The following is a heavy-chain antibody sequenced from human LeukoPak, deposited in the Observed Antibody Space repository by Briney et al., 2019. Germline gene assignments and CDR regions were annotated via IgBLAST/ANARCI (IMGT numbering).Heavy chain of an antibody. D-gene: IGHD3-10*01. J-gene: IGHJ4*02. V-gene: IGHV3-48*03. CDR2: SSSGSTI. Sequence: SSSGSTIYYADSVKGRFTISRDNAKNSLYLQMNSLRAEDTAVYYCAREAYYYGSGSYDYWGQGTLVTVSS. CDR3: AREAYYYGSGSYDY.